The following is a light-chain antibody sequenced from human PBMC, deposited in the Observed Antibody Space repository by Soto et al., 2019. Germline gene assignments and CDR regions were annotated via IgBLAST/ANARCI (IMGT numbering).Light chain of an antibody. CDR1: SSDVGGYNY. CDR3: CSYAGSITWV. CDR2: EAF. J-gene: IGLJ3*02. V-gene: IGLV2-23*01. Sequence: QSALTQPASVSGSPGQSITISCTGTSSDVGGYNYVSWYQQHPGKAPKLMIYEAFKRPSGVSNRFSGSKSGNTASLTISGLRAEDEADYYCCSYAGSITWVFGGGTKLTVL.